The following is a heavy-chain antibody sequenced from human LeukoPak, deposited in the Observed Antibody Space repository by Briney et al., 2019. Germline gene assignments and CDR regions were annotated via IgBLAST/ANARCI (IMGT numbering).Heavy chain of an antibody. V-gene: IGHV4-59*01. D-gene: IGHD6-13*01. CDR2: IYYSGST. CDR1: GGSISSYY. Sequence: SETLSLTCTVSGGSISSYYWSWIRQPPGKGLEWIGYIYYSGSTNYNPSLKSRVTISVDTSKNQFSLKLSSVTAADTAVYYCARCLATGGRVSFDYWGQGTLVTVSS. CDR3: ARCLATGGRVSFDY. J-gene: IGHJ4*02.